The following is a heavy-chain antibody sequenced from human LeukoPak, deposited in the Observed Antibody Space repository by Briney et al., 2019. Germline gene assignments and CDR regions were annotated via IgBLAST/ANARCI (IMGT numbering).Heavy chain of an antibody. CDR3: ARLIVVVPAASPLDDY. CDR1: GFTFSNAW. CDR2: ISGSGGST. Sequence: HAGGSLRLSCAASGFTFSNAWMSWVRQAPGKGLEWVSAISGSGGSTYYADSVKGRFTISRDNSKNTLYLQMNSLRAEDTAVYYCARLIVVVPAASPLDDYWGQGTLVTVSS. D-gene: IGHD2-2*01. V-gene: IGHV3-23*01. J-gene: IGHJ4*02.